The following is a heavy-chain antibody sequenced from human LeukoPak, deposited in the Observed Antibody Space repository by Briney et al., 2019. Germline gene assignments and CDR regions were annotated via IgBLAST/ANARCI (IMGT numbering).Heavy chain of an antibody. CDR1: GFTFSSYW. D-gene: IGHD7-27*01. CDR3: ANKAGWGWGFDY. J-gene: IGHJ4*02. V-gene: IGHV3-7*01. CDR2: IKQDGSEK. Sequence: AGGSLRLSCAASGFTFSSYWMSWVRQAPGKGLEWVANIKQDGSEKYYVDSVKGRFTISRDNAKNSLYLQMNSLRAEGTAVYCGANKAGWGWGFDYWGQGTLVTVSS.